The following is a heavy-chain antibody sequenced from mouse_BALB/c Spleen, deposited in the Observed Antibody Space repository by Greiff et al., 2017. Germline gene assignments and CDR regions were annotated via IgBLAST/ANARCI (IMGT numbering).Heavy chain of an antibody. CDR3: ARYGNWFAY. Sequence: QVQLKESGAELAKPRASVKMSCKASGYTFTSYWMHWVKQRPGQGLEWIGYINPSTGYTEYNQKFKDKATLTADKSSSTAYMQLSSLTSEDSAVYYCARYGNWFAYWGQGTLVTVSA. J-gene: IGHJ3*01. CDR1: GYTFTSYW. V-gene: IGHV1-7*01. D-gene: IGHD2-1*01. CDR2: INPSTGYT.